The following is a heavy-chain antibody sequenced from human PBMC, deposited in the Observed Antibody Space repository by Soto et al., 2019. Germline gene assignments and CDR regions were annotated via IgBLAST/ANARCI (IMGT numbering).Heavy chain of an antibody. Sequence: QLQLQESGPGLVKPSETPSLTCTVSGGSISSSSYYWGWIRQPPGKGLEWIGSIYYSGSTYYNPSLKSRVTISVDTSKNQFSLKLSSVTAADTAVYYCARLSAVAGRYFDYWGQGTLVTVSS. J-gene: IGHJ4*02. V-gene: IGHV4-39*01. CDR2: IYYSGST. D-gene: IGHD6-19*01. CDR1: GGSISSSSYY. CDR3: ARLSAVAGRYFDY.